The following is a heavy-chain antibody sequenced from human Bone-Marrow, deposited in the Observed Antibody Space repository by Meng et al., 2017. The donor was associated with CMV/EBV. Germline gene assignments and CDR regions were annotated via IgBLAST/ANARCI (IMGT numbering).Heavy chain of an antibody. Sequence: GESLKISCAASGFTFSSYRMNWLRQAPGKGLEWVSSISRDGNYIYYTASVQGRFTISRDNSKNTLYLQMNSLRAEETAIYYCAKDQLLFGGPNAYFDDWGQGTLVTVSS. CDR1: GFTFSSYR. V-gene: IGHV3-21*01. J-gene: IGHJ4*02. CDR2: ISRDGNYI. CDR3: AKDQLLFGGPNAYFDD. D-gene: IGHD3-16*01.